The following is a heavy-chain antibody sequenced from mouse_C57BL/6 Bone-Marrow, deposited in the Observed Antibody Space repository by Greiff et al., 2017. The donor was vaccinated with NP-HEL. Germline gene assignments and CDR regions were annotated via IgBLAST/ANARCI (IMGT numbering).Heavy chain of an antibody. CDR3: ARWGSRGYAMDY. J-gene: IGHJ4*01. V-gene: IGHV1-81*01. CDR2: IYPRSGNT. CDR1: GYTFTSYG. Sequence: PLQQSGAELARPGASVKLSCKASGYTFTSYGISWVKQRTGQGLEWIGEIYPRSGNTYYNEKFKGKATLTADKSSSTAYMELRSLTSEDSAVYFCARWGSRGYAMDYWGQGTSVTVSS.